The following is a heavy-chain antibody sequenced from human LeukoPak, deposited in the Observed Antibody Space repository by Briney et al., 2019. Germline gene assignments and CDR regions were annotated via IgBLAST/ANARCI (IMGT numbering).Heavy chain of an antibody. Sequence: GGSLRLSCAASGFTFSSYGIHWVRQAPGKGLEWVAVISYDGSNKYYADSVKGRFTISRDNSKNTLYLQMNSLRAEDTAVYYCATRARSRYSSSWYMVDWGQGTLVTVSS. CDR1: GFTFSSYG. D-gene: IGHD6-13*01. CDR2: ISYDGSNK. J-gene: IGHJ4*02. V-gene: IGHV3-30*03. CDR3: ATRARSRYSSSWYMVD.